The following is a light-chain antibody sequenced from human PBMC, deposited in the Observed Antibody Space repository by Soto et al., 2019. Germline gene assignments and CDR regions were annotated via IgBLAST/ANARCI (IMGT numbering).Light chain of an antibody. CDR2: RNN. CDR1: SSNIGSNY. CDR3: AAWDDSLSGRGV. V-gene: IGLV1-47*01. Sequence: QSVLTQPPSASGTPGQRVTISGSGSSSNIGSNYVYWYQQLPGTAPKLLIYRNNQRPSGVPDRFSGSKSGTSASLAISGLRSEDEAVYYCAAWDDSLSGRGVFGGGTKLTVL. J-gene: IGLJ2*01.